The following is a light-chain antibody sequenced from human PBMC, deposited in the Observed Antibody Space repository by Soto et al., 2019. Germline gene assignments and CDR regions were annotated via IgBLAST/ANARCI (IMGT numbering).Light chain of an antibody. V-gene: IGKV4-1*01. Sequence: DIVMTQSPDSLAVSLGERATINCKSSQSVLYSSNNKNYLAWYQQKPGQPPKLLIYWASTRESGVPDRFSGSGSGTDFTRTISSLQAEDVALYYCQQYHTWPITFGGGTKVDIK. J-gene: IGKJ4*01. CDR3: QQYHTWPIT. CDR1: QSVLYSSNNKNY. CDR2: WAS.